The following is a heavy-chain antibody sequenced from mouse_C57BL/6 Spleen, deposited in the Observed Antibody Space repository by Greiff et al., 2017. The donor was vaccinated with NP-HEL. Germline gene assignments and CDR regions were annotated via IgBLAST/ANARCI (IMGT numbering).Heavy chain of an antibody. D-gene: IGHD1-1*01. CDR3: ARDSYYGSRGAMDY. J-gene: IGHJ4*01. V-gene: IGHV1-64*01. CDR1: GYTFTSYW. Sequence: QVQLKQPGAELVKPGASVKLSCKASGYTFTSYWMHWVKQRPGQGLEWIGMIHPNSGSTNYNEKFKSKATLTVDKSSSTAYMQLSSLTSEDSAVYYCARDSYYGSRGAMDYWGQGTSVTVSS. CDR2: IHPNSGST.